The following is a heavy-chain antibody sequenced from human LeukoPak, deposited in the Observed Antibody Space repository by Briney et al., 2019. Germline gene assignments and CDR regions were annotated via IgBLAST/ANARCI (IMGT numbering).Heavy chain of an antibody. CDR1: GFTFSSYS. CDR2: IHEDGSVT. CDR3: ARGRGWVDH. D-gene: IGHD6-19*01. J-gene: IGHJ4*02. Sequence: GGSLRLSCAASGFTFSSYSMSWFRQTPRKGLEWVANIHEDGSVTNYVDSVKGRFTISRDNARNSVHLQLNSLRAEDTALYYCARGRGWVDHWGQGTLVTVSS. V-gene: IGHV3-7*01.